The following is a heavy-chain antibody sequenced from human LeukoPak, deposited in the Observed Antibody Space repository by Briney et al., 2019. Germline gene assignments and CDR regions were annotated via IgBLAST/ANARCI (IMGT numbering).Heavy chain of an antibody. D-gene: IGHD2-2*02. V-gene: IGHV1-69*05. CDR1: GGTFSSYA. CDR3: ARVRCSSTSCYNYYYYYMDV. J-gene: IGHJ6*03. Sequence: SVKVSRKASGGTFSSYAISWVRQAPGQGLEWMGGIIPIFGTANYAQKFQGRVTITTDESTSTAYMELSSLRSEDTAVYYCARVRCSSTSCYNYYYYYMDVWGKGTTVTVSS. CDR2: IIPIFGTA.